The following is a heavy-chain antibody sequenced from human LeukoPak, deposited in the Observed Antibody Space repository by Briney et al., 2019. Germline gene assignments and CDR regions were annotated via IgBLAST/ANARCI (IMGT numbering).Heavy chain of an antibody. J-gene: IGHJ4*02. CDR2: ISGRDDST. CDR3: AKWGDYDVLTGYYDSDY. D-gene: IGHD3-9*01. Sequence: GGSLRLSCAASGFSFSNYAMSWVRQAPGKGLEWVSAISGRDDSTYYADSVKGRFTISRDTSKNTLYLQMNSLRAEDTAVYYCAKWGDYDVLTGYYDSDYWGQGTLVTVSS. V-gene: IGHV3-23*01. CDR1: GFSFSNYA.